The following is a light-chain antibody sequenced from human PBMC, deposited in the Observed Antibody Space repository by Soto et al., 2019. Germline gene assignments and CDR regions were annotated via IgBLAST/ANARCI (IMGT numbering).Light chain of an antibody. CDR3: SSSANTNTHL. Sequence: QSALTQPPSASGSPGQSVTISCTGSRSDVGGDDLVSWYQQRPGKAPQLIISAVNKRPSGVPDRFSGSKSGNTASLTVSGLQAEDEADSYCSSSANTNTHLFGGGTKLTVL. CDR2: AVN. CDR1: RSDVGGDDL. J-gene: IGLJ2*01. V-gene: IGLV2-8*01.